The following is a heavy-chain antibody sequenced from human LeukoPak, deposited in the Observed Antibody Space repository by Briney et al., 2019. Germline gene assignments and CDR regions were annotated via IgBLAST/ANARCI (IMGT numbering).Heavy chain of an antibody. V-gene: IGHV3-9*01. CDR1: GFTFSSYG. CDR3: AKAGPTSSWYQTFNC. D-gene: IGHD6-13*01. Sequence: GGSLRLSCAASGFTFSSYGMHWVRQAPGKGLEWVSGISPNSGSIGYADSVKGRFTISRDNARNSLYLQMNSLRPEDTALYYCAKAGPTSSWYQTFNCWGQGTLVTVSS. CDR2: ISPNSGSI. J-gene: IGHJ4*02.